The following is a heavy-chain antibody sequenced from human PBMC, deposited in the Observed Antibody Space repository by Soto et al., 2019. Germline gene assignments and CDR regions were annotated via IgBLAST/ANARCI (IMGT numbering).Heavy chain of an antibody. CDR2: IHYSGRV. CDR1: GGSIGGSAYH. CDR3: AITPAIEVAGPDY. D-gene: IGHD6-19*01. J-gene: IGHJ4*02. V-gene: IGHV4-39*02. Sequence: ASETLSLTCTVSGGSIGGSAYHWGWIRQPPGNGLEWIGSIHYSGRVYYNESLLGRVTILVDTSTNRFSLSLDSVTAADTAVYYCAITPAIEVAGPDYWGQGTLVTVSS.